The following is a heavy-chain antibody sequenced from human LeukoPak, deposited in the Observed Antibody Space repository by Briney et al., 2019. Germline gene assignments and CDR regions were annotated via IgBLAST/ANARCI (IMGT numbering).Heavy chain of an antibody. J-gene: IGHJ5*02. CDR1: GGTFSSYA. D-gene: IGHD2-15*01. CDR2: IIPILGIA. CDR3: AYCSGGSCYEVGFDP. V-gene: IGHV1-69*04. Sequence: GASVKVSCKASGGTFSSYAISWVRQAPGQGLEWMGRIIPILGIANYAQKSQGRVTITADKSTSTAYMELSSLRSEDTAVYYCAYCSGGSCYEVGFDPWGQGTLVTVSS.